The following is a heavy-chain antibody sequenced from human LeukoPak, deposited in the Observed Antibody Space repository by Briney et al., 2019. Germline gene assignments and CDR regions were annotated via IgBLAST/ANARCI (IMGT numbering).Heavy chain of an antibody. J-gene: IGHJ3*01. V-gene: IGHV1-2*02. CDR2: INPYSGGT. CDR1: GYTITSYY. Sequence: ASVKVSCKTSGYTITSYYMHWVRQAPGQRLKRMRWINPYSGGTNYAQEFLGRVTMTRDTSISTVYMELSRLRSDDTAVYYCARDLSGGDYGGNSGAFDVWGQGTMVTVSS. CDR3: ARDLSGGDYGGNSGAFDV. D-gene: IGHD4-23*01.